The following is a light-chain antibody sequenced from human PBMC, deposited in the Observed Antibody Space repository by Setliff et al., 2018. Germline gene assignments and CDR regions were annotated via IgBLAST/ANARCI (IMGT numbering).Light chain of an antibody. CDR2: GNS. V-gene: IGLV1-40*01. Sequence: QSVLTQPPSVSGAPGQRVAISCTGSSSNIGAGYGVHWYQQLPGTAPKLPIYGNSNRPSGVPDRFSGSKSGTSASLAITGLQAEDEADYYCQSYDSSLSVDVVFGGGTKVTVL. CDR1: SSNIGAGYG. CDR3: QSYDSSLSVDVV. J-gene: IGLJ2*01.